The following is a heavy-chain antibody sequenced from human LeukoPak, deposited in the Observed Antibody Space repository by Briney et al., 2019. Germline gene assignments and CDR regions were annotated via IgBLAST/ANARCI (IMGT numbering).Heavy chain of an antibody. CDR3: ARDRSYGHFDY. J-gene: IGHJ4*02. D-gene: IGHD5-18*01. CDR1: GFIFSRYN. CDR2: ISNSSSYI. Sequence: PGGSLRLSCAASGFIFSRYNMNWVRQAPGKGLEWVSYISNSSSYIYYVDSVKGRFTISRDNAKNSLYLQMNSLRAEDTAVYYCARDRSYGHFDYWGQGTLVTVSS. V-gene: IGHV3-21*01.